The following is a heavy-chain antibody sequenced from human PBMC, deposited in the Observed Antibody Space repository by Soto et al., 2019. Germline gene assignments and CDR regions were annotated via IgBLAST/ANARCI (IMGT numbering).Heavy chain of an antibody. CDR2: IYHSGST. CDR3: ARGPRGAEYFQH. J-gene: IGHJ1*01. Sequence: PSETLSLTCAVSGGSISSGGYSWSWIRQPPGKGLEWIGYIYHSGSTYYNPSLKSRVTISVDRSKNQFSLKLSSVTAADTAVYYCARGPRGAEYFQHWGQGTLVTVSS. V-gene: IGHV4-30-2*01. CDR1: GGSISSGGYS.